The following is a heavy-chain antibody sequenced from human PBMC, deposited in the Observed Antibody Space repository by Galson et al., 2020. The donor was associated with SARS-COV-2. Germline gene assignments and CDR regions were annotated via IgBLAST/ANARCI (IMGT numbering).Heavy chain of an antibody. D-gene: IGHD3-10*02. V-gene: IGHV3-21*01. J-gene: IGHJ6*02. CDR2: ISSSSTYL. CDR3: ARDASWAMFALDV. CDR1: GFTFNSYT. Sequence: WGSLRLSCAASGFTFNSYTMNWVRQAPGKGLEWVSSISSSSTYLYYSDSLKGRFSISRDNARNSLYLEMNSLRVEDTAVYYCARDASWAMFALDVWGQGTTVTVSS.